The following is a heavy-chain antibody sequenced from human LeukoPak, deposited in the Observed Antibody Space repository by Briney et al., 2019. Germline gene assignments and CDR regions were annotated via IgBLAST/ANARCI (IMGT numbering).Heavy chain of an antibody. Sequence: SETLSLTCTVSGVSMSAFQWSWVRQSPEKRLEWIGCVNTKGETNYNPSLKSRVITSVDTSKSQFSLRLTSVTAADTAVYYCATSNDAKIAPFDHWGQGALVTVSS. CDR1: GVSMSAFQ. V-gene: IGHV4-4*09. CDR3: ATSNDAKIAPFDH. D-gene: IGHD2-8*01. CDR2: VNTKGET. J-gene: IGHJ4*02.